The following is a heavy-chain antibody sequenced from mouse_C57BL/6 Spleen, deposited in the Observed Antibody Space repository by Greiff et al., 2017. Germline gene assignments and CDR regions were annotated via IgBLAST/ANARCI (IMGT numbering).Heavy chain of an antibody. CDR3: ARSIYYRFDY. CDR1: GYSITSGYY. J-gene: IGHJ2*01. V-gene: IGHV3-6*01. CDR2: ISYDGSN. D-gene: IGHD1-1*01. Sequence: EVKLMESGPGLVKPSQSLSLTCSVTGYSITSGYYWNWIRQFPGNKLEWMGYISYDGSNNYNPSLKNRISITRDTSKNQFFLKLNSVTTEDTATYYCARSIYYRFDYWGQGTTLTVSS.